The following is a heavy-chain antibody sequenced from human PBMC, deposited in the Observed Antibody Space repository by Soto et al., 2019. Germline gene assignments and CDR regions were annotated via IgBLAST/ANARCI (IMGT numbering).Heavy chain of an antibody. CDR3: ARGNHRWLQLWYFDL. D-gene: IGHD5-12*01. CDR1: GGTFSSYT. V-gene: IGHV1-69*12. J-gene: IGHJ2*01. CDR2: IIPIFGTA. Sequence: QVQLVQSGAEVKKPGSSVKVTCKASGGTFSSYTISWVRQAPGQGLEWMGGIIPIFGTANYAQKFQGRVTISADESTSTAYMELSSLRSEDTAVYYCARGNHRWLQLWYFDLWGRGTLGTVSS.